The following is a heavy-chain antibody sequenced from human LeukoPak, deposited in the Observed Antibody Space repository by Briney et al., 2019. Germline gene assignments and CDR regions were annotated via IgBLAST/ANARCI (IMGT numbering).Heavy chain of an antibody. CDR2: INHSGST. Sequence: PSETLSLTCAVYGGSFSGYYWSWIRQPPGKGLEWIGEINHSGSTNYNPSLKSRVTISVDTSKNQFSLKLSSVTAAGTAVYYCARGRSRSGYYDYWGQGTLVTVSS. D-gene: IGHD3-22*01. V-gene: IGHV4-34*01. J-gene: IGHJ4*02. CDR3: ARGRSRSGYYDY. CDR1: GGSFSGYY.